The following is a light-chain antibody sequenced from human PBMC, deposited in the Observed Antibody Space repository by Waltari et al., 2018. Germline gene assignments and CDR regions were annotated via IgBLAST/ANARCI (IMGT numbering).Light chain of an antibody. CDR1: SSDVVDYTY. V-gene: IGLV2-14*01. J-gene: IGLJ3*02. CDR2: AVS. Sequence: QPASMSGSPGQSITISCTGTSSDVVDYTYVSWYQQHPGKAPKLMIYAVSNRPSGVSNRFSGSKSGNTASLTISGLQAEDEADYYCSSYTTTTTVFGGGTKLTVL. CDR3: SSYTTTTTV.